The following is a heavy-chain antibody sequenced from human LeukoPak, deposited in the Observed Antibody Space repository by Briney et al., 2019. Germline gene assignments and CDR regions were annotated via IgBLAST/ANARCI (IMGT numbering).Heavy chain of an antibody. J-gene: IGHJ4*02. CDR2: VSPNRGGT. CDR3: ARGRTIFGVITHLFDY. D-gene: IGHD3-3*01. CDR1: GYTFTGYF. V-gene: IGHV1-2*06. Sequence: ASVKVSCKASGYTFTGYFLHWVRQAPGQGLEWMGRVSPNRGGTNYAQKFQGRVTMTRDTSISTAYMELSRLRSDDTAVYYCARGRTIFGVITHLFDYWGQGTLVTVSS.